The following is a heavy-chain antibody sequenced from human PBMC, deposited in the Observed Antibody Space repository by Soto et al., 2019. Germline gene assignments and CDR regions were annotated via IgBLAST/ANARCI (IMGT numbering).Heavy chain of an antibody. J-gene: IGHJ4*02. CDR2: IYYSGST. CDR3: ARQFFLWLPPDYFDY. V-gene: IGHV4-39*01. Sequence: SETLSLTCSVSGGSISSNNYYWGWIRQPPGKGLEWIGSIYYSGSTYYNPSLKSRVTISVDTSKNQFSLKLSSVTAADTAVYYCARQFFLWLPPDYFDYWGQGTLVTVSS. CDR1: GGSISSNNYY. D-gene: IGHD5-12*01.